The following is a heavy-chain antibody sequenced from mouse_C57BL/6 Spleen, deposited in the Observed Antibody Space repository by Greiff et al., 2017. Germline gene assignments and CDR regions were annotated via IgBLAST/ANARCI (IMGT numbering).Heavy chain of an antibody. J-gene: IGHJ3*01. CDR2: IDPEDGDT. CDR1: GFNIKDYY. CDR3: TTPLYYGSSFAY. V-gene: IGHV14-1*01. D-gene: IGHD1-1*01. Sequence: VQLQQSGAELVRPGASVKLSCTASGFNIKDYYMHWVKQRPEQGLEWIGRIDPEDGDTAYAPKFQGQATMTADTSSNTAYLQLSSLTSEDTAVYYCTTPLYYGSSFAYWGQGTLVTVSA.